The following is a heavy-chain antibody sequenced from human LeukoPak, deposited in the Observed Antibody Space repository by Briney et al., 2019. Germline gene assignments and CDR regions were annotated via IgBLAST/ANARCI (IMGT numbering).Heavy chain of an antibody. V-gene: IGHV3-23*01. J-gene: IGHJ4*02. D-gene: IGHD3-3*01. CDR1: GFTFSSYA. CDR2: ISGSGGST. Sequence: GGSLRLSCAASGFTFSSYAMSWVRQAPGKGLGWVSAISGSGGSTYYADSVKGRFTISRDNSKNTLYLQMNSLRAEDTAVYYCAKVERNYDFWSGYSYFDYWGQGTLVTVSS. CDR3: AKVERNYDFWSGYSYFDY.